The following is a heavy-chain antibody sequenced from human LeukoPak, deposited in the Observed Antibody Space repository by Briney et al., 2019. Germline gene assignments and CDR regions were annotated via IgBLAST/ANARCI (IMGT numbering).Heavy chain of an antibody. Sequence: PGGSLSLSCAASGFTFSSYAMSWVRQAPGKGLEWVSAISGSGGSTYYADSVKGRFTISRDNSKNTLYLQMNSLRAEDTAVYYCAKDGYDDSSGYYLNWGQGTLVTVSS. D-gene: IGHD3-22*01. CDR1: GFTFSSYA. V-gene: IGHV3-23*01. CDR3: AKDGYDDSSGYYLN. CDR2: ISGSGGST. J-gene: IGHJ4*02.